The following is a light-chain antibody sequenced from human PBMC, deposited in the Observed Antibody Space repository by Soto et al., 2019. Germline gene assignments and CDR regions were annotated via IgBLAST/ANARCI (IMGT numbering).Light chain of an antibody. CDR2: AAS. CDR3: QQSYSSPPT. CDR1: QSISNH. V-gene: IGKV1-39*01. J-gene: IGKJ1*01. Sequence: DIKMTQSASSLSASVEDRVIITCRASQSISNHLNWYQQKPGKAPKLLIFAASTLQSGVPSRFSGSRSGPDFTLTISSLQPEDFATYYCQQSYSSPPTFGQGTKVDIK.